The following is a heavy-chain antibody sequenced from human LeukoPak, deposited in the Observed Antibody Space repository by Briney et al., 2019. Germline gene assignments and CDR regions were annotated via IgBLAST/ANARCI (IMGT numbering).Heavy chain of an antibody. CDR3: ARTMYSSPPSFSYNWFDP. V-gene: IGHV1-18*01. J-gene: IGHJ5*02. D-gene: IGHD6-13*01. CDR1: GYTFTSYG. Sequence: GASVKVSCKASGYTFTSYGISWVRQAPGQGLEWMGWISAYNGNTNYAQKLQGRVTMTTDTSTSTAYMELRSLRSDDTAVYYCARTMYSSPPSFSYNWFDPWGQGTLVTVSS. CDR2: ISAYNGNT.